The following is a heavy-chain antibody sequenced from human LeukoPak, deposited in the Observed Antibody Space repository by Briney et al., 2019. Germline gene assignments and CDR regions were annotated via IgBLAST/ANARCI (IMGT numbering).Heavy chain of an antibody. CDR2: IYYSGST. J-gene: IGHJ4*02. D-gene: IGHD5-18*01. CDR3: ARRRGYSYDFDY. V-gene: IGHV4-39*01. CDR1: GGSFSGYY. Sequence: PSETLSLTCAVYGGSFSGYYWGWIRQPPGKGLEWIGSIYYSGSTSYNPSLKTRVTMSVDTSKNQFSLKLSSVTAADTAVYYCARRRGYSYDFDYWGQGTLVTVSS.